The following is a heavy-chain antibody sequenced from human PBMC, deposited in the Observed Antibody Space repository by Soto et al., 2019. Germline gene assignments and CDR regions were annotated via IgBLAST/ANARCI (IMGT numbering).Heavy chain of an antibody. CDR2: IYYSGST. D-gene: IGHD2-15*01. CDR3: ARGLGYCSGGSCLRVLDY. V-gene: IGHV4-59*07. J-gene: IGHJ4*02. CDR1: GRSISSYY. Sequence: SDTLSLTCTVSGRSISSYYWSWIRPPPGKGLEWIGYIYYSGSTNYNPSLKSRVTISVDTSKNQFSLKLSSVTAADTAVYYCARGLGYCSGGSCLRVLDYWGQGTLVTVSS.